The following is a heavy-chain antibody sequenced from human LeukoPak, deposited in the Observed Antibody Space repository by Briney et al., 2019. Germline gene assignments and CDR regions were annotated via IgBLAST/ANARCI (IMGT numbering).Heavy chain of an antibody. CDR2: LYYGVNT. Sequence: SETLSLTCTVSGDSVTTTNFYWGWIRQAPGKGLEWIGSLYYGVNTYYKPSLKSRVIISVDTSLNQFSLILTSVTAADTGVYYCARLRVQQLASSYYMDVWGKGTTVTVSS. V-gene: IGHV4-39*01. CDR1: GDSVTTTNFY. J-gene: IGHJ6*03. CDR3: ARLRVQQLASSYYMDV. D-gene: IGHD6-13*01.